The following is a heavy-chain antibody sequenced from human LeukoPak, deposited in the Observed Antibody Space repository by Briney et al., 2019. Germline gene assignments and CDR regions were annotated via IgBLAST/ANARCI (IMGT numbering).Heavy chain of an antibody. CDR3: ASPAAAAILPFDY. CDR2: INGDGRNI. V-gene: IGHV3-74*01. CDR1: GFTFSSYW. Sequence: GGSLRLSCVASGFTFSSYWMHWVRQDPRKGLVWVSRINGDGRNINYADSVRGRFTISRDNAKNTLYLQMNSLRAEDTAVYYCASPAAAAILPFDYWGQGTLVTVSS. D-gene: IGHD6-13*01. J-gene: IGHJ4*02.